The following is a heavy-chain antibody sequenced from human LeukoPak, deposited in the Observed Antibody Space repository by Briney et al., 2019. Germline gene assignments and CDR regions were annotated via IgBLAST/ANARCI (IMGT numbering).Heavy chain of an antibody. CDR1: GYSISSGYY. Sequence: SETLSLTCAVSGYSISSGYYWGWIRQPPGKGLEWIGYIYYSGSTYYNPSLKSRVTISVDTSKNQFSLKLSSVTAADTAVYYCARIPFNGVDYWGQGTLVTVSS. D-gene: IGHD3-10*01. J-gene: IGHJ4*02. CDR2: IYYSGST. CDR3: ARIPFNGVDY. V-gene: IGHV4-38-2*01.